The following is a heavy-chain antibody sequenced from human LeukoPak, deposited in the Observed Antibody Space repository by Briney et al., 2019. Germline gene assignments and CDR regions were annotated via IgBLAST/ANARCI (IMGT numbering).Heavy chain of an antibody. J-gene: IGHJ6*02. V-gene: IGHV3-23*01. D-gene: IGHD2-15*01. CDR1: GFTFSSYA. Sequence: GSLRLSCAAAGFTFSSYAMSWDRQAPGKGLEWVSAISGSGGSTYYADSVKGRFTISRDNSKNTLYLQMNSLKTEDTAVYYCTIGAATSSGPFSYYYYGMDVWGQGTTVTVSS. CDR2: ISGSGGST. CDR3: TIGAATSSGPFSYYYYGMDV.